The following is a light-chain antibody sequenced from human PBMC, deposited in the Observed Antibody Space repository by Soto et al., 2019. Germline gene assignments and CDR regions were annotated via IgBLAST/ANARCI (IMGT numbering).Light chain of an antibody. Sequence: EIVMTQSPATLSVSPGERATLSCRASQSVSSNLAWYQQKPGQAPRLLIYIASTMATGIPARFSGSGSGTEFTLTITSLQSEDFAVYYCQQYRNWPPWTFGQGTKVEIK. CDR1: QSVSSN. V-gene: IGKV3-15*01. J-gene: IGKJ1*01. CDR3: QQYRNWPPWT. CDR2: IAS.